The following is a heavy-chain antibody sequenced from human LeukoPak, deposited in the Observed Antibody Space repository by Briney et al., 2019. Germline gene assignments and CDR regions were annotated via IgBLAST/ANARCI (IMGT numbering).Heavy chain of an antibody. CDR1: GFTFSSYG. CDR3: AKDSRGYSYGYGLFDY. Sequence: SGGSLRLSCAASGFTFSSYGMHWVRQAPGKGLEWVAFIRYDGSNKYYADSVKGRFTISRDNSKNTLYLQMNSLRAEDTAVYYCAKDSRGYSYGYGLFDYWGQGTLVTVSS. J-gene: IGHJ4*02. V-gene: IGHV3-30*02. D-gene: IGHD5-18*01. CDR2: IRYDGSNK.